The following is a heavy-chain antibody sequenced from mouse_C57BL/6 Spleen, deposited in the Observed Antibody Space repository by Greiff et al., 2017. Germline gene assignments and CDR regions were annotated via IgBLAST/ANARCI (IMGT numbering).Heavy chain of an antibody. CDR2: IWTGGGT. CDR3: ARNYDGYYVGWYFDV. Sequence: VKLVESGPGLVAPSQSLSITCTVSGFSLTSYAISWVRQPPGTGLEWLGVIWTGGGTNYNSALKSRLSISKDNSKSQVFLKMNSLQTDDTARYYCARNYDGYYVGWYFDVWGTGTTVTVSA. J-gene: IGHJ1*03. V-gene: IGHV2-9-1*01. D-gene: IGHD2-3*01. CDR1: GFSLTSYA.